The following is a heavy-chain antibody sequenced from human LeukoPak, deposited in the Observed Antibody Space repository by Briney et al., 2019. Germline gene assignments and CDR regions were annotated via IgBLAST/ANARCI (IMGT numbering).Heavy chain of an antibody. CDR1: GFTFSSYW. CDR2: INSDGSST. V-gene: IGHV3-74*01. Sequence: SGGSLRLSCAASGFTFSSYWMHWVRHAPGKGLVWVSRINSDGSSTSYADSVKGRFTISRDNAKNTLYLQMNSLRAEDTAVYYCARNPHSEYSSGWYTGGFDYWGQGTLVTVSS. J-gene: IGHJ4*02. CDR3: ARNPHSEYSSGWYTGGFDY. D-gene: IGHD6-19*01.